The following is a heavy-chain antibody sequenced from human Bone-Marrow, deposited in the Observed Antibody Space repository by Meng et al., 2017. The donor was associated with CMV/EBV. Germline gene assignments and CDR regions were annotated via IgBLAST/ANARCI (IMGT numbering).Heavy chain of an antibody. V-gene: IGHV3-30-3*01. CDR2: ISYDGSNK. CDR3: ARVLRYFDWSPPFDY. D-gene: IGHD3-9*01. CDR1: GFTFSSYA. J-gene: IGHJ4*02. Sequence: GESLKISSAASGFTFSSYAMHWVRQAPGKGLEWVAVISYDGSNKYYADSVKGRFTISRDNSKNTLYLQMNSLRAEDTAVYYCARVLRYFDWSPPFDYWGQGTLVTVSS.